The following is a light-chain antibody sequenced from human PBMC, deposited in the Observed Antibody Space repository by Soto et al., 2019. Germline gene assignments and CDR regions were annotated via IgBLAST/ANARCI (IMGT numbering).Light chain of an antibody. CDR1: QSVGTY. J-gene: IGKJ1*01. V-gene: IGKV3D-20*01. CDR2: DSS. Sequence: IVFTQSPATLSLYTGERATLSCGASQSVGTYVAWYKQKPGLAPRLVIFDSSTRPTGIPDRFSGSGSGTDFTLTISRLEPEDFAVYYCQQYGSSSWTFGQGTKVDIK. CDR3: QQYGSSSWT.